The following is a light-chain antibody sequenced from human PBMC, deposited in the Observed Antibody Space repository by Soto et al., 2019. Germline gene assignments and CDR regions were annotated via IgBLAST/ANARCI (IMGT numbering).Light chain of an antibody. J-gene: IGLJ1*01. V-gene: IGLV2-14*01. CDR2: DVS. CDR1: SSDVGGYNY. CDR3: SSYTSSSTFYV. Sequence: QSVLTQPAPVSGSPGQSITISCTGTSSDVGGYNYVSWYQQHPGKAPKLIIYDVSNRPSGVSNRFSGSKSGDTASPTISGLQAEDEADYYCSSYTSSSTFYVFGTGTKVTVL.